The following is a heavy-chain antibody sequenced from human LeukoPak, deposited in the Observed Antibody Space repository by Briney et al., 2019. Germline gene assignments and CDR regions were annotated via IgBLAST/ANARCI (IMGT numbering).Heavy chain of an antibody. D-gene: IGHD2-15*01. CDR2: IYYSGST. CDR3: ARLRYCSGGSCYSDYFDL. CDR1: GGSISSSSYY. Sequence: PSETLSLTCTVSGGSISSSSYYWGWIRQPPGKGLEWIGSIYYSGSTYYNPSLKSRVHISVDTSKNQFSLKLSSVTAADTAVYYCARLRYCSGGSCYSDYFDLWGRGTLVTVSS. V-gene: IGHV4-39*01. J-gene: IGHJ2*01.